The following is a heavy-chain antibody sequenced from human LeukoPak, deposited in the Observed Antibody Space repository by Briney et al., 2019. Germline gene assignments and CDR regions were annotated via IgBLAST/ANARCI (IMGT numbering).Heavy chain of an antibody. CDR1: GGSFSGYY. D-gene: IGHD5-24*01. J-gene: IGHJ4*02. CDR3: ARGSQRWLQFLDY. V-gene: IGHV4-34*01. CDR2: INHSGST. Sequence: SETLSLTCAVYGGSFSGYYWSWIRQPPGKGLEWIGEINHSGSTNYNPSLKSRVTISVDTSKNQFSLKLSSVTAADTAVYYCARGSQRWLQFLDYWGQGTLVTVSS.